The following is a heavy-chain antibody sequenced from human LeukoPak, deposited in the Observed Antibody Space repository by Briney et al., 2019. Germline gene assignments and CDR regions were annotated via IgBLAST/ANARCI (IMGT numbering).Heavy chain of an antibody. Sequence: ASVKVSCKASGYTFTSYGISWVRQAPGQGLEWMGWTSAYNGNTNYAQKLQGRVTMTTDTSTSTAYMELRSLRSDDTAVYYCARAVYCSSTSCYYSYYYYMDVWGKGTTVTVSS. V-gene: IGHV1-18*01. D-gene: IGHD2-2*01. CDR1: GYTFTSYG. CDR3: ARAVYCSSTSCYYSYYYYMDV. CDR2: TSAYNGNT. J-gene: IGHJ6*03.